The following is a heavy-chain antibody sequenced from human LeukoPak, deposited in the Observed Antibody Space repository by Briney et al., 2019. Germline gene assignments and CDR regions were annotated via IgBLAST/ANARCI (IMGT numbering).Heavy chain of an antibody. J-gene: IGHJ4*02. Sequence: PGGSLRLSCAASGFTFSSYSMNWVRQAPGKGLEWVSSISSSSSYIYYADSVKGRFTISRDNAKNSLYLQMNSLRAEDTAVYYCARAIHDYGDYATFDYWGQGTLVTVSS. CDR1: GFTFSSYS. CDR2: ISSSSSYI. V-gene: IGHV3-21*01. D-gene: IGHD4-17*01. CDR3: ARAIHDYGDYATFDY.